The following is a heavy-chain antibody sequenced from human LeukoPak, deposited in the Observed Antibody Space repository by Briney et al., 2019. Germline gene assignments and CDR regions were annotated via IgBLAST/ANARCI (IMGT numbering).Heavy chain of an antibody. J-gene: IGHJ4*02. CDR1: GGSFSGYY. CDR3: ARGPHVLLQG. D-gene: IGHD3-10*01. CDR2: IYYSGST. Sequence: SETLSLTCAVYGGSFSGYYWSWIRQPPGKGLEWIGYIYYSGSTNYNPSLKSRVTISVDTSKNQFSLKLSSVTAADTAVYYCARGPHVLLQGWGQGTLVTVSS. V-gene: IGHV4-59*01.